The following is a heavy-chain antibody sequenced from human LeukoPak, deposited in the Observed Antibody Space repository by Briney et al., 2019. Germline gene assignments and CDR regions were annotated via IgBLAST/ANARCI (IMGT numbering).Heavy chain of an antibody. CDR1: GYSISSGYY. CDR2: IYHSGST. Sequence: PSETLSLTCTVSGYSISSGYYWGWIRQPPGKGLEWIGSIYHSGSTYYNPSLKSRVTISVDTFKNRFSLKLSSVTAADTAVYYCARVGVRVLMVYAKGWFDPWGQGTLVTVSS. V-gene: IGHV4-38-2*02. CDR3: ARVGVRVLMVYAKGWFDP. J-gene: IGHJ5*02. D-gene: IGHD2-8*01.